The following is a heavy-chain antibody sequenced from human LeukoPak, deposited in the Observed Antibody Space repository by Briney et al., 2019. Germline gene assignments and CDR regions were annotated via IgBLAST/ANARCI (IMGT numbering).Heavy chain of an antibody. V-gene: IGHV4-30-4*01. D-gene: IGHD3-3*01. Sequence: SETLSLTCTVSGGSISSGDYYWSWIRQPPGKGLEWIGYIYYSGSTYYNPSLKSRVTISIDTSKNQFSLKLSSVTAADTAVYYCARGYDFWSGYYTRGYYYYGMDVWGQGTTVTVFS. CDR2: IYYSGST. CDR1: GGSISSGDYY. J-gene: IGHJ6*02. CDR3: ARGYDFWSGYYTRGYYYYGMDV.